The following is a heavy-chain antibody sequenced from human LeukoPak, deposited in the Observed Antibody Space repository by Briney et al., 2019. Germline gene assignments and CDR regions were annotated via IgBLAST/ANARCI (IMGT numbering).Heavy chain of an antibody. CDR1: GFTFSSYS. CDR3: ARDPGEYDYGMDV. D-gene: IGHD3-3*01. J-gene: IGHJ6*02. Sequence: PGGSLRLSCAASGFTFSSYSMNWVRQAPGKGLEWVSSISSSSSYIYYADSVKGRFTISRDNAKNSLYLQMNSLRAEDTAVYYCARDPGEYDYGMDVWGQGTTVTVSS. V-gene: IGHV3-21*01. CDR2: ISSSSSYI.